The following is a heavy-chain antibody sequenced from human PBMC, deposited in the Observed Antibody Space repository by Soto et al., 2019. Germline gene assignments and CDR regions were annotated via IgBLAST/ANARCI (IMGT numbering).Heavy chain of an antibody. J-gene: IGHJ4*02. Sequence: DVQLLESGGGLVQPGGSLRLSCAASGFSFSSYAMVWVRQAPGKGLEWVSVISARGGSSYFADSVKGRFTISRDNSKNVLSLEMTSLRVEDTAIYFCAKGSIEYSASVDNWGQGTLVLVSS. CDR2: ISARGGSS. V-gene: IGHV3-23*01. D-gene: IGHD4-4*01. CDR3: AKGSIEYSASVDN. CDR1: GFSFSSYA.